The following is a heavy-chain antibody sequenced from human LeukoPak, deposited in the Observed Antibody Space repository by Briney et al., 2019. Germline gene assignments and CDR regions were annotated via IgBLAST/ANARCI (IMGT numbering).Heavy chain of an antibody. J-gene: IGHJ5*02. D-gene: IGHD3-22*01. CDR2: INPNSGGT. CDR3: ARHFGPIQYYYDSSGYHGGFDP. Sequence: ASVKVSCKASGYTFTGYYMHWVRQAPGQALEWMGWINPNSGGTNYAQKFQGRVTMTRDTSISTAYMELSRLRSDDTAVYYCARHFGPIQYYYDSSGYHGGFDPWGQGTLVTVSS. CDR1: GYTFTGYY. V-gene: IGHV1-2*02.